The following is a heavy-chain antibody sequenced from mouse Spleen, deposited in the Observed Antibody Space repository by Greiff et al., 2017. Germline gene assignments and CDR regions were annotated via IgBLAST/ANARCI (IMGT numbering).Heavy chain of an antibody. CDR3: ARRGDYYGSRDAMDY. D-gene: IGHD1-1*01. J-gene: IGHJ4*01. CDR2: IYPRSGNT. V-gene: IGHV1-81*01. Sequence: QLQQSGAELARPGASVKLSCKASGYTFTSYGISWVKQRTGQGLEWIGEIYPRSGNTYYNEKFKGKATLTADKSSSTAYMELRSLTSEDSAVYFCARRGDYYGSRDAMDYWGQGTSVTVSS. CDR1: GYTFTSYG.